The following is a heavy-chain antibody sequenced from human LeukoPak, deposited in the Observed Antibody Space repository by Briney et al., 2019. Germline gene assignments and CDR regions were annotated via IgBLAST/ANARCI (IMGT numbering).Heavy chain of an antibody. CDR1: GGSISSGDYY. CDR2: IYYSGST. CDR3: ARGKQQLVYDYFDY. J-gene: IGHJ4*02. D-gene: IGHD6-13*01. Sequence: SQTLSLTCTVSGGSISSGDYYWSWIRQPPGKGLEWIGYIYYSGSTYYNPSLKSRVTISVDTSKNQFSLKLSSVTAADTAVYYCARGKQQLVYDYFDYWGQGTLATVSS. V-gene: IGHV4-30-4*08.